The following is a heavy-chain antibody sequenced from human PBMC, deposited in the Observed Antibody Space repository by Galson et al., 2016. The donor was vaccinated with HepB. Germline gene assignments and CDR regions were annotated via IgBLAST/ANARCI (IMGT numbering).Heavy chain of an antibody. CDR3: EKVARDSSRPT. V-gene: IGHV3-64D*06. Sequence: SLRLSCAASGFTFSSYAMHWVRQRQAPGKGLEYVSAISGNGGNTYYADSVEGRFTISRDNSKNTLYLQMSSLRAEDAAVYYCEKVARDSSRPTWGQGTLVTVSS. J-gene: IGHJ5*02. CDR2: ISGNGGNT. D-gene: IGHD6-13*01. CDR1: GFTFSSYA.